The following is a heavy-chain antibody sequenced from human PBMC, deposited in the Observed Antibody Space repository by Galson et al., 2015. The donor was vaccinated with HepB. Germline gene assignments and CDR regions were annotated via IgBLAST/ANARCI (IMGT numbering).Heavy chain of an antibody. CDR1: GDSVSSNSAA. CDR3: ARDRPWRGYTNNWYYFDS. V-gene: IGHV6-1*01. D-gene: IGHD6-13*01. J-gene: IGHJ4*02. CDR2: TYYRSKWYN. Sequence: CAISGDSVSSNSAAWNWIRQSPSRGLEWLGRTYYRSKWYNDYAVSVKSRITINPDTSKNQFSLQLNSVTPEDTAVYYCARDRPWRGYTNNWYYFDSWGQGTLVTVSS.